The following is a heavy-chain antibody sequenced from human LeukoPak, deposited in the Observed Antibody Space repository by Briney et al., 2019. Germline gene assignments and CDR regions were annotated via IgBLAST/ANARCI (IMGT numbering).Heavy chain of an antibody. CDR3: ARVSRGNSVGGDY. D-gene: IGHD4-23*01. V-gene: IGHV4-61*02. J-gene: IGHJ4*02. CDR2: IYARGST. CDR1: GGSISSGGYY. Sequence: PSQTLSLTCTVSGGSISSGGYYWSWIRQPAGKGLEWIGRIYARGSTNYNPSLKSRVTISLDTSKNQFSLKLSSETAADTAMYYCARVSRGNSVGGDYWGQGTLVTVSS.